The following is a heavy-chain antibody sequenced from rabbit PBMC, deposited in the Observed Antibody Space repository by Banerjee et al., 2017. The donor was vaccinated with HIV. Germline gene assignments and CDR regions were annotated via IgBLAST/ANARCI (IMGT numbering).Heavy chain of an antibody. CDR3: AREFVSDGDYDL. J-gene: IGHJ4*01. V-gene: IGHV1S40*01. D-gene: IGHD2-1*01. CDR1: GFSFSSSYW. CDR2: IYGGSSGST. Sequence: QSLEESGGDLVKPGASLTLTCTASGFSFSSSYWICWVRQAPGKGLEWIACIYGGSSGSTYYASWAKGRFTISETSSTTVTLQMTSLTAADTATYFCAREFVSDGDYDLWGPGTLVTVS.